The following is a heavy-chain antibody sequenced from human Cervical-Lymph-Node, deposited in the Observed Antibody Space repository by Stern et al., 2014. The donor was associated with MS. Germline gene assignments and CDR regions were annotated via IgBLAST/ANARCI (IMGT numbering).Heavy chain of an antibody. CDR1: GFTFNTYA. Sequence: EVQLVESGGALVQPGGSLRLSCAASGFTFNTYAMGWVRQPPGKGLEWVSTIGGIVLSAYYADSVKGRFTISRDNSKKTVYLQMNSLRAEDTAVYYCANFPYGDYGMGYFDSWGQGTLVTVSS. CDR2: IGGIVLSA. V-gene: IGHV3-23*04. CDR3: ANFPYGDYGMGYFDS. J-gene: IGHJ4*02. D-gene: IGHD4-17*01.